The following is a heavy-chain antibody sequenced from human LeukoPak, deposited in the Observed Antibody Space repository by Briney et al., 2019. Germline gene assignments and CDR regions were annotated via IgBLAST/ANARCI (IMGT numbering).Heavy chain of an antibody. Sequence: SQTLSLTCTVSGGSISSGDYYWRWIRQPPVKGLEWTGYTRYSGTTNYSPSLKSRATISVHTSKNQFSLNLISVTAADTAIYYCARVSSGGYFHTYYFDYWGQGTLVTVSS. CDR2: TRYSGTT. CDR3: ARVSSGGYFHTYYFDY. J-gene: IGHJ4*02. CDR1: GGSISSGDYY. D-gene: IGHD3-22*01. V-gene: IGHV4-61*08.